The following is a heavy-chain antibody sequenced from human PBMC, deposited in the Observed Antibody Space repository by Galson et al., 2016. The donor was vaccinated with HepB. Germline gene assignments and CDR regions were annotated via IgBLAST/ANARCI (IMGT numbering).Heavy chain of an antibody. D-gene: IGHD3-10*01. J-gene: IGHJ6*02. CDR2: INPHGGST. Sequence: SVKVSCKASGYTFTSNFIHWVRQAPGQGLEWVGIINPHGGSTFSSKNFQGRVTMTRDTATSTAYMELRSLNSDDTAVYYCARGVRLSMVRGVMNFYYYGMDVWGQGTTVTVSS. CDR1: GYTFTSNF. CDR3: ARGVRLSMVRGVMNFYYYGMDV. V-gene: IGHV1-46*01.